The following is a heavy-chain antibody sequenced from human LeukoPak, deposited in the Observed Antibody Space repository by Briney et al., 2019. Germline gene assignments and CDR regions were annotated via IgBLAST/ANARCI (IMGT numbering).Heavy chain of an antibody. CDR1: GFTVSSNY. CDR2: IYSGGST. Sequence: GGSLRLSCAASGFTVSSNYMSWVRQAPGKGLEWVSVIYSGGSTYYADSVKGRFTISRDNAKNTLYLQMNSLRAEDTAVYYCARVGGYASPFQHWGQGTLVTVSS. D-gene: IGHD3-16*01. CDR3: ARVGGYASPFQH. V-gene: IGHV3-53*01. J-gene: IGHJ1*01.